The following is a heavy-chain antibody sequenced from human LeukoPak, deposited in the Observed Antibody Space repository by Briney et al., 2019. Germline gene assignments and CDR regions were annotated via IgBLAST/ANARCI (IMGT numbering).Heavy chain of an antibody. V-gene: IGHV3-48*04. CDR3: SRLRGYSYGYADY. D-gene: IGHD5-18*01. J-gene: IGHJ4*02. Sequence: GGSLRLSCAASGFTFSSYSMNWVRQAPGKGLEWVSYISSSGNTIDYADSVKGRLTISRDNAKNSLYLQMNSLRAEDTAVYYCSRLRGYSYGYADYWGQGTLVTVSS. CDR1: GFTFSSYS. CDR2: ISSSGNTI.